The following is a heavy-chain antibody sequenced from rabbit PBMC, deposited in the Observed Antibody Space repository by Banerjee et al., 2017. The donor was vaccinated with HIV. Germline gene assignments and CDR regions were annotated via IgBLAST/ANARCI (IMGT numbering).Heavy chain of an antibody. CDR2: INTSSGNT. J-gene: IGHJ3*01. CDR3: ASDYTDGYAGYAYAFRL. Sequence: QDQLEESGGDLVKPEGSLTLTCTASGFSFSNKYVMCWVRQAPGKGLEWIACINTSSGNTVYASWAKGRFTISKTSSTTVTLQMTSLTAADTATYFCASDYTDGYAGYAYAFRLWGQGTLVTVS. D-gene: IGHD6-1*01. CDR1: GFSFSNKYV. V-gene: IGHV1S45*01.